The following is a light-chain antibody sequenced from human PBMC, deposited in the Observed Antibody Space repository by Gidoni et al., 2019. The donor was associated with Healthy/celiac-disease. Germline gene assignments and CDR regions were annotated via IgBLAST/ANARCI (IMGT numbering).Light chain of an antibody. CDR2: AAS. CDR3: QQSYSTPLT. CDR1: QSISSY. V-gene: IGKV1-39*01. Sequence: DIQMPQSPSSLSASVGDRVTITCRESQSISSYLNWYQQKPGKAPKLLIYAASSLQSGVPSRFSGSGSGTDFTLTISSLQPEDVATYYCQQSYSTPLTFGGGTKVEIK. J-gene: IGKJ4*01.